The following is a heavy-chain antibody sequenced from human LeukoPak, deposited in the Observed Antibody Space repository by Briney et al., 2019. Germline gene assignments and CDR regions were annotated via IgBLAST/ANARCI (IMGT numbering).Heavy chain of an antibody. V-gene: IGHV3-23*01. J-gene: IGHJ4*02. CDR1: GFTFSSYA. Sequence: GGSLRLSCAASGFTFSSYAMSWVRQAPGKGLEWVSAISGSGGSTYYADSVKGRFTISRDNSKNTPYLQMNSLRAEDTAVYYCAKDGGEWLPKYYFDYWGQGTLVTVSS. CDR2: ISGSGGST. D-gene: IGHD3-16*01. CDR3: AKDGGEWLPKYYFDY.